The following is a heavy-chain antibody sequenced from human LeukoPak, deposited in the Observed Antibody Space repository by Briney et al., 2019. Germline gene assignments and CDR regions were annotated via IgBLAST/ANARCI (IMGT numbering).Heavy chain of an antibody. CDR3: ARGSTTVVTPAYFDL. J-gene: IGHJ2*01. D-gene: IGHD4-23*01. V-gene: IGHV4-39*07. CDR1: GGSISSSSYY. Sequence: SETLSLTCTVSGGSISSSSYYWGWIRQPPGKGLAWIGSIYYSGGTYYNPSLKSRVTISVDTSKNQFSLKLSSVTAADTAVYYCARGSTTVVTPAYFDLWGRGTLVTVSS. CDR2: IYYSGGT.